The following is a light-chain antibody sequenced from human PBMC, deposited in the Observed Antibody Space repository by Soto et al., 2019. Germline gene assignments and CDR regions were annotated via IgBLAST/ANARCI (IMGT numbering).Light chain of an antibody. V-gene: IGKV1-5*03. CDR1: QSISSW. J-gene: IGKJ1*01. CDR2: KAS. Sequence: DLQMTQSPSTLSASVGDRVTITCRASQSISSWLAWYQQKQGKAPNLLIYKASTLESGVPSRFSGSGSGTEFTLTISSLQPDDFATYYCQQYNSYSPWTFGQGTKVEIK. CDR3: QQYNSYSPWT.